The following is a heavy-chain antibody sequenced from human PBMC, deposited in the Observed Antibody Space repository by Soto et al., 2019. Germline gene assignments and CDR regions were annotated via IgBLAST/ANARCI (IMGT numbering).Heavy chain of an antibody. CDR1: GGSISSGDYY. CDR3: ARDPPISWSYGMDV. Sequence: QVQLQESGPGLVKPSQTLSLTCTVSGGSISSGDYYWSWIRQPPGKGLEWIGYIYYSGSTYYNPALKRRVTMSVATSKNQFSLKLSSVTAADTAVYYCARDPPISWSYGMDVWGQGTTVTVSS. V-gene: IGHV4-30-4*01. J-gene: IGHJ6*02. CDR2: IYYSGST.